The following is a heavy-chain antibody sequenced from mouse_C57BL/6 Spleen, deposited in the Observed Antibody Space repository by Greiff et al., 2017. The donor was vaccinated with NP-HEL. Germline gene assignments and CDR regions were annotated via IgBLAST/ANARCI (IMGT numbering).Heavy chain of an antibody. J-gene: IGHJ2*01. CDR1: GYAFSSSW. V-gene: IGHV1-82*01. CDR2: IYPGDGDT. Sequence: QVQLQQSGPELVKPGASVKISCKASGYAFSSSWMNWVKQRPGKGLEWIGRIYPGDGDTNYNGKFKGKATLTADKSSSTAYMQLSSLTSEDSAVYFCARSHYYGSSYYFDYWGQGTTRTVSS. D-gene: IGHD1-1*01. CDR3: ARSHYYGSSYYFDY.